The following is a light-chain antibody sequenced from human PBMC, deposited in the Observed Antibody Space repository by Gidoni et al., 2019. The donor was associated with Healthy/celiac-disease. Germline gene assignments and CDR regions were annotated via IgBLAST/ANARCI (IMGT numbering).Light chain of an antibody. CDR3: LQDYNYPRT. Sequence: AIQMTQSPSSLSASVVDRVTITCRASQGIRNDLGWYQQKQGKGHKLLIYAASSLQSGVPSRFSGSGSGTDFTLIISSLQPEDFATYYCLQDYNYPRTFGQGTKVEIK. J-gene: IGKJ1*01. CDR2: AAS. CDR1: QGIRND. V-gene: IGKV1-6*01.